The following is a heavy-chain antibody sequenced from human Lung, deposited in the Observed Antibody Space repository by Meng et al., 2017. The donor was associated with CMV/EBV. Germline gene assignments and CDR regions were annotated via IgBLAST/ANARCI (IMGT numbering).Heavy chain of an antibody. V-gene: IGHV3-21*01. J-gene: IGHJ5*02. Sequence: EVQLVESGXXXXXPXXPXXLSCAASGFTFSSYSMNWVRQAPGKGLEWVSSISSSSSYIYYADSVKGRFTISRDNAKNSLYLQMNSLRAEDTAVYYCAREAAAALNWFDPWGQGTLVTVSS. CDR1: GFTFSSYS. CDR3: AREAAAALNWFDP. CDR2: ISSSSSYI. D-gene: IGHD6-13*01.